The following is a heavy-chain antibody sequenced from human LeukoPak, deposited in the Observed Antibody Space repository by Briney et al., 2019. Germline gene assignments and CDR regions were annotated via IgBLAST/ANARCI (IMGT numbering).Heavy chain of an antibody. CDR1: ASTFSRSY. V-gene: IGHV3-7*01. Sequence: GGSLRLSCAASASTFSRSYMGWVRQAPGEGLEWVALMRLAGSVTIYVESVKGRFTISRDNTKNLLCLHMNNLRAEDTAVYYCVIDRGSRWGQGTLVTVSS. CDR2: MRLAGSVT. CDR3: VIDRGSR. J-gene: IGHJ4*02.